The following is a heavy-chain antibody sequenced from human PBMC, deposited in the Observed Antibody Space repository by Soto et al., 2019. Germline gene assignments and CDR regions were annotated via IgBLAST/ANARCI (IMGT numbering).Heavy chain of an antibody. CDR1: GFTFSTYG. D-gene: IGHD2-2*01. CDR2: MSYDGSNE. V-gene: IGHV3-33*01. J-gene: IGHJ4*02. CDR3: ARDLRKTRYFDL. Sequence: QVQLVESGGGVVQPGRSLRLSCAASGFTFSTYGMHWVRQAPGKGLEWVAVMSYDGSNEYYSDSVKGRFTISRDNPKNTRYLQMNSLRVDDTAVYYCARDLRKTRYFDLWGQGTLVTVSS.